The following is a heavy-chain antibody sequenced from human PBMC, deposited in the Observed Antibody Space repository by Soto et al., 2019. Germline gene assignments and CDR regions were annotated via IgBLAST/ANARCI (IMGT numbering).Heavy chain of an antibody. CDR1: GYTFTSYA. CDR2: INAGNGNT. J-gene: IGHJ5*02. Sequence: QVQLVQSGAEVKKPGASVKVSCKASGYTFTSYAMHWVRQAPGQRLEWMGWINAGNGNTKYSQKFQGRVTITRDTSASKAYMELSSLRSEDTAGYYCARWVINSPTAALFDPWGKGTLVTVSS. CDR3: ARWVINSPTAALFDP. V-gene: IGHV1-3*01. D-gene: IGHD3-16*02.